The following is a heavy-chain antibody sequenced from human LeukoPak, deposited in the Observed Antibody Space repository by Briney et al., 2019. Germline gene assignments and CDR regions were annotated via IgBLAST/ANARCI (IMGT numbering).Heavy chain of an antibody. CDR3: ASFAIAYYFDY. CDR1: GGSLSGYY. Sequence: SETLSLTCAVYGGSLSGYYWSWIRQPPGKGLEWIGEINHSGSTNYNPSLKSRVTISVDTSKNQFSLKLSSVTAADTAVYYCASFAIAYYFDYWGQGTLVTVSS. J-gene: IGHJ4*02. V-gene: IGHV4-34*01. CDR2: INHSGST. D-gene: IGHD2-15*01.